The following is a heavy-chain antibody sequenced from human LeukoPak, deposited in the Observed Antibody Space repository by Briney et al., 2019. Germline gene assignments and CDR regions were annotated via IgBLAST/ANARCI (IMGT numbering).Heavy chain of an antibody. CDR1: GGSISSYC. V-gene: IGHV4-59*01. J-gene: IGHJ4*02. CDR3: AREAEIAVAGSGIDY. CDR2: IYYSGST. Sequence: SETLSLTCTVSGGSISSYCWSWIRQPPGKGLEWIGYIYYSGSTNYNPSLKSRVTISVDTSKNQFSLKLSSVTAADTAVYYCAREAEIAVAGSGIDYWGQGTLVTVSS. D-gene: IGHD6-19*01.